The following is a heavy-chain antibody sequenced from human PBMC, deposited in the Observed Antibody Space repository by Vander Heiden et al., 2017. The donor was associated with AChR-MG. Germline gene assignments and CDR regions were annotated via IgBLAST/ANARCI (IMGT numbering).Heavy chain of an antibody. D-gene: IGHD1-26*01. V-gene: IGHV1-2*02. CDR3: ARFTPPDSAQEADY. CDR2: INPNSGGT. CDR1: GYTFTGYY. J-gene: IGHJ4*02. Sequence: QVQLVQSGAAVKKPGASVKVSCKASGYTFTGYYIHWVRQAPGQGLEWMGWINPNSGGTNYAQKFQGGVTMTRDTSIFTAFMELSSLRYDDTAIYYCARFTPPDSAQEADYWGQGTLITVSS.